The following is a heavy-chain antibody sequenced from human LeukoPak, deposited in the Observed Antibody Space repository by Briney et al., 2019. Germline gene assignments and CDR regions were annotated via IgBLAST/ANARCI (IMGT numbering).Heavy chain of an antibody. CDR1: GFTFSSYT. Sequence: GGSLRLSCAASGFTFSSYTIHWVRQAPGKGLEWVAIIRYDGSNKYYADSVKGRFTISRDNSKNTLYLQMNSLRAEDTAVYYCAKDLNYYDSTLFDYWGQGTLVTVSS. V-gene: IGHV3-30*02. D-gene: IGHD3-22*01. J-gene: IGHJ4*02. CDR3: AKDLNYYDSTLFDY. CDR2: IRYDGSNK.